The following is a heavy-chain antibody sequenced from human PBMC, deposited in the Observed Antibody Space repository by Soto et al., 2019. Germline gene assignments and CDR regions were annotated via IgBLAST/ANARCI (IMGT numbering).Heavy chain of an antibody. D-gene: IGHD6-13*01. V-gene: IGHV1-69*01. Sequence: QVQLVQSGAEVKKPGSSVKFACKASGGTVSSYAISWVRQAPGQGLEWMGGISPIFGTANYAQKFQGRVTITADESTSTYYSELSSLRSEDTAVDYCAREAPGVDESSSWSNYYYGMDVWVQGTTVTVSS. J-gene: IGHJ6*02. CDR3: AREAPGVDESSSWSNYYYGMDV. CDR1: GGTVSSYA. CDR2: ISPIFGTA.